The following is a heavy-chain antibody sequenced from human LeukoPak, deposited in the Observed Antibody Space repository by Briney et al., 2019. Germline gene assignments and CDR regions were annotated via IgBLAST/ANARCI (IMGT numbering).Heavy chain of an antibody. CDR2: INHSGST. Sequence: PSETLSLTCAVYGGSFSGYYWSWIRQPPGKGLEWIGEINHSGSTNYNPSLKSRVTMSVDTSKNQFSLKLSSVTAADTAVYYCARVGGYGDYFFDYWGQGTLVTVSS. V-gene: IGHV4-34*01. J-gene: IGHJ4*02. D-gene: IGHD4-17*01. CDR3: ARVGGYGDYFFDY. CDR1: GGSFSGYY.